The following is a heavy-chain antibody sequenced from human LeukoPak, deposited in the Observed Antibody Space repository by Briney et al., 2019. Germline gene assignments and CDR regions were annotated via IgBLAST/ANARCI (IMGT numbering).Heavy chain of an antibody. CDR2: MTGSGATT. Sequence: GGSLRLSCAASGFTFSSYAMSWVRQPPGKGLEWVSSMTGSGATTYYADSVKGRFTISKDNSKNTLYLQMNSLRAEDTAVYYCAKGNGDYRVGSGSADYWGQGTLVTVSS. J-gene: IGHJ4*02. D-gene: IGHD4-17*01. CDR3: AKGNGDYRVGSGSADY. V-gene: IGHV3-23*01. CDR1: GFTFSSYA.